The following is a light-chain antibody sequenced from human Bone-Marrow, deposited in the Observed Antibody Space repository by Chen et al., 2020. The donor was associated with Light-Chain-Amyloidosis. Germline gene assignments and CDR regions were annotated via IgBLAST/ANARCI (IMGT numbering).Light chain of an antibody. CDR1: DLPTKY. J-gene: IGLJ2*01. CDR3: QSADSSGTYEVI. CDR2: RDT. V-gene: IGLV3-25*03. Sequence: SYELTQPPSVSVSPGQTARITCSGDDLPTKYAYWYQQKPGQAPVLVIHRDTVRPSGISERFDGSSAGTTATLTISGVQAEDEADYHCQSADSSGTYEVIFGGGTKLTVL.